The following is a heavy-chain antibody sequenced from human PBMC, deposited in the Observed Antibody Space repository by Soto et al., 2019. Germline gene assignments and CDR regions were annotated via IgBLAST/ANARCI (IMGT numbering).Heavy chain of an antibody. CDR1: GFTFTSSA. CDR2: IVVGSGNT. J-gene: IGHJ6*02. CDR3: AYDSSGSAKSYYYYYYGMDV. Sequence: SVKVSCKASGFTFTSSAVQWVRQARGQRLEWIGWIVVGSGNTNYAQKFQERVTITRDMSTSTAYMELSSLRSEDTAVYYCAYDSSGSAKSYYYYYYGMDVWGQGTTVTVSS. V-gene: IGHV1-58*01. D-gene: IGHD3-22*01.